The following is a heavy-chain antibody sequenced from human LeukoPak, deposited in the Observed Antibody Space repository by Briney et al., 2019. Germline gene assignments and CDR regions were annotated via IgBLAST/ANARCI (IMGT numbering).Heavy chain of an antibody. CDR3: ARVQLWSGTYYFDY. V-gene: IGHV4-59*01. CDR1: GGSISSYY. Sequence: SETLSLTCTVSGGSISSYYWSWIRQPPGKGLEWIGYIYYSGSTNYNPSLKSRVTISVDTSKNQFSLKLSSVTAADTAVYYCARVQLWSGTYYFDYWGQGTLVTVSS. D-gene: IGHD5-18*01. CDR2: IYYSGST. J-gene: IGHJ4*02.